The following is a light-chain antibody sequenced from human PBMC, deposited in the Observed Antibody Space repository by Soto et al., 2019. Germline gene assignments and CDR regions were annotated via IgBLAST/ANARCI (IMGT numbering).Light chain of an antibody. V-gene: IGKV1-5*01. CDR1: QRVARW. CDR3: QQYNTNWT. CDR2: GAS. Sequence: DIQMTQSPSTLTASVGDRAIITCRASQRVARWLAWYQQKPGKAPKVLISGASHLESGVPSRFSGSGFGTQFTLTISSLQPDDSATYYCQQYNTNWTFGQGTKVEI. J-gene: IGKJ1*01.